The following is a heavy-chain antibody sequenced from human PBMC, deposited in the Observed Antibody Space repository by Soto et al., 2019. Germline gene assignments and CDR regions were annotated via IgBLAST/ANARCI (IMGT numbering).Heavy chain of an antibody. V-gene: IGHV1-69*02. Sequence: ASVKVSCKASGGTFSSYTISWVRQAPGQGLEWMGRIIPILGIANYAQKFQGRVTITADKSTSTAYMELSSLRSEDTAVYYCARSNYSSRLYTYYYYMDVWGKGTTVTVSS. J-gene: IGHJ6*03. CDR1: GGTFSSYT. D-gene: IGHD6-13*01. CDR3: ARSNYSSRLYTYYYYMDV. CDR2: IIPILGIA.